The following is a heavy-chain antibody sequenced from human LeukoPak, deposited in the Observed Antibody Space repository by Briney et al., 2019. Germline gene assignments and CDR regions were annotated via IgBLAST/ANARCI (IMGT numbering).Heavy chain of an antibody. J-gene: IGHJ6*03. CDR1: GGSFSGYY. CDR2: INHRGST. Sequence: PSETLSLTCDVYGGSFSGYYWSWIRQPPGRGLEWIGEINHRGSTNYNPSLKSRVTISVDTSKNQFSLRLNSVTAADTAVYYCARGNLWDYRRYYYYMDVWGKGTTVTVSS. CDR3: ARGNLWDYRRYYYYMDV. D-gene: IGHD4-11*01. V-gene: IGHV4-34*01.